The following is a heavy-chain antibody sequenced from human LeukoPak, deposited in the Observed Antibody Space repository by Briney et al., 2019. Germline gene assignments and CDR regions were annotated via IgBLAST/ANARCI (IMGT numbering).Heavy chain of an antibody. J-gene: IGHJ5*02. D-gene: IGHD6-13*01. V-gene: IGHV5-51*01. CDR1: GYSFTSYW. Sequence: GESLKISCKGSGYSFTSYWIGWARQMPGKGLEWMGIIYPGDSDTRYSPSFQGQVTISADKSISTAYLQWSSLKASDTAMYYCARLSYYYSSSHNWFDPWGQGTLVTVSS. CDR2: IYPGDSDT. CDR3: ARLSYYYSSSHNWFDP.